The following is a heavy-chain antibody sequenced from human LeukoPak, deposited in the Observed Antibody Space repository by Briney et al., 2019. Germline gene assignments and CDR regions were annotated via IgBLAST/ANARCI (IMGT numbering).Heavy chain of an antibody. D-gene: IGHD3-3*01. CDR3: ARCGRTIFGVVLPGSGMDV. CDR1: GYTFSGYY. J-gene: IGHJ6*02. Sequence: ASVKVSCKASGYTFSGYYMHWVRQAPGQGLEWMGWINPNSGGTNYAQKFQGRVTMTTDTSTSTAYMELRSLRSDDTAVYYCARCGRTIFGVVLPGSGMDVWGQGTTVTVSS. CDR2: INPNSGGT. V-gene: IGHV1-2*02.